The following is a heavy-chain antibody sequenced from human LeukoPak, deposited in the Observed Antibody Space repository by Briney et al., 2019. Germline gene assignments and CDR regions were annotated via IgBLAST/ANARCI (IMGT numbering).Heavy chain of an antibody. Sequence: QPGGSLRLSCATSGFTFSSYWMHWVRQDPGKGLVWVSRMNPAGTTINYADSVKGRFTISRDNAKSTLYLQMNNLRVEDTAIYYSATAGEFRFDHWGQGTLVSVSS. V-gene: IGHV3-74*01. CDR1: GFTFSSYW. D-gene: IGHD3-10*01. CDR3: ATAGEFRFDH. CDR2: MNPAGTTI. J-gene: IGHJ5*02.